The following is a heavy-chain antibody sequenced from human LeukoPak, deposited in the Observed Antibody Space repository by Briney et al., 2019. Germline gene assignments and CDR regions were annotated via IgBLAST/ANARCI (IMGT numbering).Heavy chain of an antibody. V-gene: IGHV4-59*01. CDR1: GGSISTDH. Sequence: SETLSLTCSVSGGSISTDHWSWIRQPPGKGLEWIGYIYNSGSTDYNPSLKSRVSMSVDTSKNQFSLKLSSVNAADTAVYYCARRGYYYPGDAFDIWGQGTMVTVSS. J-gene: IGHJ3*02. CDR3: ARRGYYYPGDAFDI. CDR2: IYNSGST. D-gene: IGHD3-22*01.